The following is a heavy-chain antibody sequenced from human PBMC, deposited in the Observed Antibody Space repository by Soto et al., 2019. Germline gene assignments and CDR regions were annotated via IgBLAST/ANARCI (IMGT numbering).Heavy chain of an antibody. CDR1: GGSISSSRYY. V-gene: IGHV4-39*01. J-gene: IGHJ4*02. Sequence: SETLSLTCTVSGGSISSSRYYWGWIRQPPGKGLEWIGSIYYSGSTYYNPSLKSRITISVDTSKNQFSLKVGSVTATDTAVYYCARHKDTSSRYLLPDCWGQGALVTVSS. CDR2: IYYSGST. D-gene: IGHD6-13*01. CDR3: ARHKDTSSRYLLPDC.